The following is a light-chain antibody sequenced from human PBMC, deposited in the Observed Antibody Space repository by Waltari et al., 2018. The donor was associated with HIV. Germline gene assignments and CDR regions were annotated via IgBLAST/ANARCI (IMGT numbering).Light chain of an antibody. Sequence: QSVLTQPPSTSGTPGQRVTISCSGSSSNIGSNTVSWFQHLPGKAPKVLIYGKNQRPSGVPDLFSGSKSGTSASLAIGGLQSEDEADYYCASWDDSLNGPVFGGGTTLTVL. J-gene: IGLJ2*01. CDR2: GKN. CDR1: SSNIGSNT. CDR3: ASWDDSLNGPV. V-gene: IGLV1-44*01.